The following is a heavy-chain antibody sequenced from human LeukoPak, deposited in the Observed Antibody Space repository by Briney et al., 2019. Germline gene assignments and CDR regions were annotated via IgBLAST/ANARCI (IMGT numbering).Heavy chain of an antibody. CDR1: GYSFTSYW. J-gene: IGHJ4*02. Sequence: GESPKISCNGSGYSFTSYWIGWVRQLPAEGREGMGIIYPGDSDTRYSASFQGQVIISADKSISTAYLQRISIRTSDTAMYYCARHLDYDYVWGSYRRYYFDYCRQGTLVTVSS. CDR3: ARHLDYDYVWGSYRRYYFDY. CDR2: IYPGDSDT. D-gene: IGHD3-16*02. V-gene: IGHV5-51*01.